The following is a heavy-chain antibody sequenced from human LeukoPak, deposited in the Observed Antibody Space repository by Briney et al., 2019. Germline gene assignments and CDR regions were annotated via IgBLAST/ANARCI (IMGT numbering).Heavy chain of an antibody. V-gene: IGHV3-43*01. CDR1: GFTFDDYT. J-gene: IGHJ4*02. CDR2: ISWDGGST. D-gene: IGHD6-19*01. Sequence: GGSLRLSCAASGFTFDDYTMHWVRQAPGKGLEWVSLISWDGGSTYYADSVKGRFTISRDNSKNTLYLQMNSLRAEDTALYYCARVGYSSGWYLDYWGQGTLVTVSS. CDR3: ARVGYSSGWYLDY.